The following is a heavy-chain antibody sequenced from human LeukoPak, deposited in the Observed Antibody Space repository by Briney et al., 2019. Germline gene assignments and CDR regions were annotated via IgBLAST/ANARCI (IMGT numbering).Heavy chain of an antibody. D-gene: IGHD6-13*01. CDR2: IIPIFGTA. CDR1: GYTFTNYF. CDR3: ARVTYTKQQPELWGVVGEFDY. V-gene: IGHV1-69*13. Sequence: LVKVSCKASGYTFTNYFMHWVRQAPGQGLEWMGGIIPIFGTANYAQKFQGRVTITADESTSTAYMELSSLRSEDTAVYYCARVTYTKQQPELWGVVGEFDYWGQGTLVTVSS. J-gene: IGHJ4*02.